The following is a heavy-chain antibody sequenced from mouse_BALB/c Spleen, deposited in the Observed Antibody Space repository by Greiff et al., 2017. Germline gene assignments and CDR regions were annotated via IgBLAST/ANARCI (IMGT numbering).Heavy chain of an antibody. V-gene: IGHV1-9*01. D-gene: IGHD1-1*01. CDR2: ILPGSGST. J-gene: IGHJ4*01. Sequence: QVQLQQSGAELMKPGASVKISCKATGYTFSSYWIEWVKQRPGHGLEWIGEILPGSGSTNYNEKFKGKATFTADTSSNTAYMQLSSLTSEDSAVYYCARRTTGGYYAMDYWGQGTSVTVSS. CDR3: ARRTTGGYYAMDY. CDR1: GYTFSSYW.